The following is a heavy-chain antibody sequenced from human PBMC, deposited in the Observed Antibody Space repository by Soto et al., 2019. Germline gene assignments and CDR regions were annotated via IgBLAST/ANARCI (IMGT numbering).Heavy chain of an antibody. CDR1: GYTFTSYG. CDR3: ARGRYGDY. CDR2: FSALNGNT. Sequence: QVHLVQSGAEVKKPGASVKVSCKASGYTFTSYGITWVRQAPGQGLEWMGWFSALNGNTDYAQKLQGRVIVTRDTSTSTAYMELRSLISDDTAVYYCARGRYGDYWGQGALVTVSS. V-gene: IGHV1-18*01. D-gene: IGHD1-1*01. J-gene: IGHJ4*02.